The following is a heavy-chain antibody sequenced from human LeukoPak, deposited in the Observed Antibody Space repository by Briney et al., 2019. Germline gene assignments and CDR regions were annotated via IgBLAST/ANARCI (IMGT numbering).Heavy chain of an antibody. D-gene: IGHD2-2*01. CDR2: IRFDGSDT. Sequence: GGSLTLSCPASGFTFSNFGMHWVRHAPGKGLEWVAFIRFDGSDTYYADSVKGRFTISRDNSNNTVYLQMNNLRPEDTAVFYCARGQGYESYYYMDVWGKGTTVSVSS. CDR1: GFTFSNFG. J-gene: IGHJ6*03. V-gene: IGHV3-30*02. CDR3: ARGQGYESYYYMDV.